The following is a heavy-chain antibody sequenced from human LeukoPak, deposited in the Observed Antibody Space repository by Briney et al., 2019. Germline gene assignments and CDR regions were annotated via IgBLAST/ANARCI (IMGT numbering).Heavy chain of an antibody. CDR3: AKSDGSVSTIDY. J-gene: IGHJ4*02. Sequence: GGSLRLSCAASGFTFSSYSMNWVRQGPGKGLEWVSSISSGSSYIYYADSVKGRFTISRDNAKNSLYLQMNSLRAEDTAVYYCAKSDGSVSTIDYWGQGTLVTVSS. CDR1: GFTFSSYS. V-gene: IGHV3-21*01. D-gene: IGHD2-15*01. CDR2: ISSGSSYI.